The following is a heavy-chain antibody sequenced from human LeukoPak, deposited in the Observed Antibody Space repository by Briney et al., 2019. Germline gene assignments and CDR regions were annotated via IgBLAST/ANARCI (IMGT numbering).Heavy chain of an antibody. CDR2: INSSGGGT. Sequence: ASVKVSCKASGYTFTSNYMHWVRQAPGQGLEWMGLINSSGGGTIYAQKFQGRVTMTRDTSTSTAYMELSSLRSEDTAVYYCARGQWIPRYYYYMDVWGKGTTVTVSS. J-gene: IGHJ6*03. CDR3: ARGQWIPRYYYYMDV. D-gene: IGHD5-12*01. CDR1: GYTFTSNY. V-gene: IGHV1-46*01.